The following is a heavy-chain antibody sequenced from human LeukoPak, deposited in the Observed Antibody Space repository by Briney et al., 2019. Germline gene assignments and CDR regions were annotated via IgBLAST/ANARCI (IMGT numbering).Heavy chain of an antibody. Sequence: PSQTLSLTCTVSGDSISSGDYYCAWIRQPPGKGLEWIGELNPVGRTTYNPALKSRVTISADTSKNQFSLKLSSVTAADTAVYYCARVQYFDNGGYWNLDYWGQGTLVTVSS. CDR3: ARVQYFDNGGYWNLDY. CDR1: GDSISSGDYY. V-gene: IGHV4-61*09. CDR2: LNPVGRT. J-gene: IGHJ4*02. D-gene: IGHD3-22*01.